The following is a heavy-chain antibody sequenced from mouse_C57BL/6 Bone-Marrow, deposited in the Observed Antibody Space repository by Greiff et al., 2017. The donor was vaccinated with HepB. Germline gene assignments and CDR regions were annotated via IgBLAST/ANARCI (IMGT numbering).Heavy chain of an antibody. CDR1: GYTFTSYG. CDR2: IYPRSGNT. CDR3: ERWGLYGPAWFAY. D-gene: IGHD2-10*02. V-gene: IGHV1-81*01. J-gene: IGHJ3*01. Sequence: QVQLQQSGAELARPGASVKLSCKASGYTFTSYGISWVKQRTGQGLEWIGEIYPRSGNTYYNEKFKGKATLTADKSSSTAYMELRSLTSEDSAVYFCERWGLYGPAWFAYWGQGTLVTVSA.